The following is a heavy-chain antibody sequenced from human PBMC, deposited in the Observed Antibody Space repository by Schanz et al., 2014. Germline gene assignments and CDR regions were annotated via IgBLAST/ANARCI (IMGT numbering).Heavy chain of an antibody. D-gene: IGHD3-10*01. CDR1: GFTFSPYW. CDR3: ARIGGSVFDY. Sequence: EVQLMESGGGLVKPGGSLRLSCGSSGFTFSPYWMSWVRQAPGKGLEWVANIKRDGSEKNYLDSVKGRFTISRDNSKNSLYLQMNSLRAEDTAVYYCARIGGSVFDYWAQGTLVTVSS. CDR2: IKRDGSEK. V-gene: IGHV3-7*05. J-gene: IGHJ4*02.